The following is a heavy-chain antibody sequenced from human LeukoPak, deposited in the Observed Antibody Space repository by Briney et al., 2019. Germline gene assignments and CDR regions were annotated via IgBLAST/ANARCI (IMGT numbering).Heavy chain of an antibody. Sequence: ASVKVSCKASGYTFTGYYMHWVRQAPGQGLEWMGWINPNSGGTNYAQKFQGRVTMTRDTSIGTAYMELSRLRSDDTAVYYCARDFVGYYYDSSGYYYPYYFDYWGQGTLVTVSS. V-gene: IGHV1-2*02. CDR2: INPNSGGT. CDR3: ARDFVGYYYDSSGYYYPYYFDY. J-gene: IGHJ4*02. CDR1: GYTFTGYY. D-gene: IGHD3-22*01.